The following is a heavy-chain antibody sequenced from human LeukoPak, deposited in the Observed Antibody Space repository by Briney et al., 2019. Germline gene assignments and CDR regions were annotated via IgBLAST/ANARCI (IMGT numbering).Heavy chain of an antibody. CDR2: INQNGSEK. J-gene: IGHJ4*02. V-gene: IGHV3-7*01. Sequence: QPGGSLRLSCAASGFTFSSYWMSWVRQAPGKGLKWVANINQNGSEKYYADSVKGRFTISRDDPKNSLYLQMNSLRAEDTAIYYCASDRPDYWGRGTLVTVSS. CDR3: ASDRPDY. CDR1: GFTFSSYW.